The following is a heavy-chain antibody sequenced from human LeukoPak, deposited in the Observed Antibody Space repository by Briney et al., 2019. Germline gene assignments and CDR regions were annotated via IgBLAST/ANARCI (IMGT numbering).Heavy chain of an antibody. CDR2: ISYDGSNK. D-gene: IGHD3-22*01. J-gene: IGHJ4*02. CDR1: GFTFSSYA. Sequence: GGSLRLSCAASGFTFSSYAMHWVRQAPGKGLEGVAVISYDGSNKYYADSVKGRFTISRDNSKNTLYLQMNSLRAEDTAVYYCAAAYYYDSSGFDYWGQGALVTVSS. V-gene: IGHV3-30-3*01. CDR3: AAAYYYDSSGFDY.